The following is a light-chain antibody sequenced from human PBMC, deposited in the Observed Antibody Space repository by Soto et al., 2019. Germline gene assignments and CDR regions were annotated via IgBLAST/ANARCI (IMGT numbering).Light chain of an antibody. J-gene: IGKJ2*01. CDR2: GAS. V-gene: IGKV3-20*01. CDR1: QSVTSNS. CDR3: QQRQQRSNGPMYT. Sequence: EIVLTQSPDTLSLSPGDRATLSCRASQSVTSNSLAWYQQKPGQAPRLLIYGASIRATGIPDRFSGSGSGTDFTLTISRLEPEDFAVYHCQQRQQRSNGPMYTFGQGTKLEIK.